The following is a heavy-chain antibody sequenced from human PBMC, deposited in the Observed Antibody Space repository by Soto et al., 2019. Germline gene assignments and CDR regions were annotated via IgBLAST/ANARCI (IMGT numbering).Heavy chain of an antibody. V-gene: IGHV3-23*01. CDR1: GFIFTNYA. D-gene: IGHD5-12*01. Sequence: GGSLRLSCAASGFIFTNYAMDWVRQAPGKGLEWVSVIGGRGNSAYYADSVQGRFTISRDNSKNTLSLQMSSLTADDTAIYYCVREGRGSFDFWGRGTMVTVSS. J-gene: IGHJ3*01. CDR3: VREGRGSFDF. CDR2: IGGRGNSA.